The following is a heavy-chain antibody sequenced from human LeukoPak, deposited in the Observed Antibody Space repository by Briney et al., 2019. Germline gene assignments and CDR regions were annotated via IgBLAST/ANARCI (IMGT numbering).Heavy chain of an antibody. Sequence: PSETLSLTCTVSGGSISSSSYYWGWIRQPPGKGLEWIGSIYYNGSTYYNPSLKSRVTISVDTSKNQFSLKLSSVTAADTAVYYCAVGIMGDAFDIWGQGTMVTVSS. J-gene: IGHJ3*02. CDR1: GGSISSSSYY. CDR3: AVGIMGDAFDI. V-gene: IGHV4-39*01. D-gene: IGHD7-27*01. CDR2: IYYNGST.